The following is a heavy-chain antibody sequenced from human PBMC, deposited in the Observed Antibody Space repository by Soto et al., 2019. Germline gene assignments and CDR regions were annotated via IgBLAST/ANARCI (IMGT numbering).Heavy chain of an antibody. CDR1: GYSITNGYY. Sequence: SETLSLTCAVSGYSITNGYYWGWVRQPPGKGLEWIWSIYHSGNTYYNPSLKGRVTISVDTSKNQFSLKLSSVTAADTAVYYCARRGGDVVVPAARPNDYYYGMDVWGQGTTVTVSS. D-gene: IGHD2-2*01. CDR2: IYHSGNT. CDR3: ARRGGDVVVPAARPNDYYYGMDV. V-gene: IGHV4-38-2*01. J-gene: IGHJ6*02.